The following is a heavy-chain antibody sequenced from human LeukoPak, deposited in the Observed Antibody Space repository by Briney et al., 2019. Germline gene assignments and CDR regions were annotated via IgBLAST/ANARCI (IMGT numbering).Heavy chain of an antibody. D-gene: IGHD4-11*01. CDR1: GFTFSSYA. CDR3: AKKAYSDFMWYFDY. CDR2: ISGSGGST. Sequence: GGSLRLSCAASGFTFSSYAMNWVRQAPGKGLEWVSGISGSGGSTYYADSVKGRFTISRDNSKNTLYLQMNSLRADDTAVYYCAKKAYSDFMWYFDYWGQGTLVTVSS. V-gene: IGHV3-23*01. J-gene: IGHJ4*02.